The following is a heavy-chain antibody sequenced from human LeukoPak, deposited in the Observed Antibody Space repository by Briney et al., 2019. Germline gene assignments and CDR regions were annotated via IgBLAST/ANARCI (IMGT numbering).Heavy chain of an antibody. V-gene: IGHV4-59*01. CDR1: GGSISSYY. CDR3: ARDLWFGELSD. CDR2: LYYSGST. Sequence: SVTLSLTCTVSGGSISSYYWMLIRQPPGKGLEWIRYLYYSGSTNYNPSLKSRVTISVDTSKNQFSLKPSSVTAADTAVYYCARDLWFGELSDWGQGTLVTVSS. D-gene: IGHD3-10*01. J-gene: IGHJ4*02.